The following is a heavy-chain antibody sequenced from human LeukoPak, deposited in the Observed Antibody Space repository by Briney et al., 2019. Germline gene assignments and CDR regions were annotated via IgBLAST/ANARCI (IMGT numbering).Heavy chain of an antibody. CDR3: ARRQDSSSSHFDY. Sequence: GGSLRLSCAASGFTFSSYNMNWVRQAPGKGLEWVSSISSSSSYIYYADSVKGRFTISRDNAKNSLYLQMNSLRAEDTAVYYCARRQDSSSSHFDYWGQGTLVTVSS. CDR2: ISSSSSYI. D-gene: IGHD6-6*01. CDR1: GFTFSSYN. J-gene: IGHJ4*02. V-gene: IGHV3-21*01.